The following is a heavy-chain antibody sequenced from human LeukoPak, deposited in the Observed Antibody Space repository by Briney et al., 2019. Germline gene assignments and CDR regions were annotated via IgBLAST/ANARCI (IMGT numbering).Heavy chain of an antibody. CDR1: GGSFSGYY. CDR2: INHSGST. V-gene: IGHV4-34*01. J-gene: IGHJ5*02. D-gene: IGHD3-3*01. CDR3: ARGRGSVLRFLGWPRAPFDP. Sequence: SETLSLTCAVYGGSFSGYYWSWIRQPPGKGLEWIGEINHSGSTNYNPSLKSRVTISVDTSKNQFSLKLSSVTAADTAVYYCARGRGSVLRFLGWPRAPFDPWGQGTLVTVSS.